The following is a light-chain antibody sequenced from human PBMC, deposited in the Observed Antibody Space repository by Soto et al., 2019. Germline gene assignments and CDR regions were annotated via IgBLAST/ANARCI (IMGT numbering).Light chain of an antibody. CDR2: GAS. CDR3: HHYDDSPPFT. V-gene: IGKV3-20*01. CDR1: QSISSRY. Sequence: EIVLTQSPGTLSLSPGESATLSCRASQSISSRYLAWYQQTPGRAPRLLIYGASTRATGIPDRFSCSASGTDFTITITRLEPEEFAVYYCHHYDDSPPFTFGPGTKVDIK. J-gene: IGKJ3*01.